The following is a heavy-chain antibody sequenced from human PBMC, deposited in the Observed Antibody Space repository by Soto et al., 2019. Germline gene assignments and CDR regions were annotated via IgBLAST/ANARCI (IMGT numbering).Heavy chain of an antibody. CDR1: GFTFSGSA. CDR2: IRSKANSYPT. J-gene: IGHJ5*02. Sequence: PGGSLRLSCAASGFTFSGSAMHWVRQASGKGLEWVGRIRSKANSYPTAYAASVKGRFTISRDDSKNTAYLQMNSLKTEDTAVYYCTRPMGATSWFDPWGQGTLVTVSS. CDR3: TRPMGATSWFDP. V-gene: IGHV3-73*01. D-gene: IGHD1-26*01.